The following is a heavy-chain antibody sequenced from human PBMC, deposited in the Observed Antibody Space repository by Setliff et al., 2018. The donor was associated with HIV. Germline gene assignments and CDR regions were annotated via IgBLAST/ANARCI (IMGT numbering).Heavy chain of an antibody. CDR1: GGSISSSNSY. D-gene: IGHD2-21*01. V-gene: IGHV4-39*07. CDR3: AREPDGRLYFDY. J-gene: IGHJ4*02. CDR2: IHYSGST. Sequence: PSETLSLTCSVSGGSISSSNSYWGWIRQPPGKGLEWIGNIHYSGSTYQNPSLKSRVTISVDTSKNQFSLKLSSVTAADTAVYYCAREPDGRLYFDYWGQGTLVTVSS.